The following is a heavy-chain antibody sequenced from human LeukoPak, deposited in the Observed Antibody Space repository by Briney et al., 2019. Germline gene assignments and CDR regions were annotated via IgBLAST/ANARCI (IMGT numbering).Heavy chain of an antibody. CDR1: GFTFSSYG. Sequence: PGRSLRLSCAASGFTFSSYGMHWVRQAPGKGLEWVAVISYDGSNKYYADSVKGRFTISRDNSKNTLYLQMNSLRAEDTAVYYCAKDRGGGFGYWGQGTLVTVSS. CDR3: AKDRGGGFGY. V-gene: IGHV3-30*18. J-gene: IGHJ4*02. D-gene: IGHD2-15*01. CDR2: ISYDGSNK.